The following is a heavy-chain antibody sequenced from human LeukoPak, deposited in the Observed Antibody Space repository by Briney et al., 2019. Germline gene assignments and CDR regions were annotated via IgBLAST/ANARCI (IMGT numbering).Heavy chain of an antibody. CDR3: ARRGGYGATYFDY. CDR1: GGSISSYY. J-gene: IGHJ4*02. Sequence: SETLSLTCTVSGGSISSYYWSWIRQPPGKGLGWIGYIYYSGSTNYNPSLKSRVTISVDTSKNQFSLKLSSVTAADTAVYYCARRGGYGATYFDYWGQGTLVTVSS. V-gene: IGHV4-59*01. CDR2: IYYSGST. D-gene: IGHD1-26*01.